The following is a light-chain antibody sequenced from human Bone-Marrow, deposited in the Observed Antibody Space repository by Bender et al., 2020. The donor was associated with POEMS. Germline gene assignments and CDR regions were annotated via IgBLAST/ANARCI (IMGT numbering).Light chain of an antibody. CDR2: QDT. CDR3: QAWDSGTCV. J-gene: IGLJ1*01. Sequence: SYEVTQPPSVSVSPGQTASITCSGDDLGDKYVAWYQQKPGQSPVLVIYQDTKRPSGIPERFSGSNSGNTATLTISGTQALDEADYFCQAWDSGTCVFGTGTKVTVL. CDR1: DLGDKY. V-gene: IGLV3-1*01.